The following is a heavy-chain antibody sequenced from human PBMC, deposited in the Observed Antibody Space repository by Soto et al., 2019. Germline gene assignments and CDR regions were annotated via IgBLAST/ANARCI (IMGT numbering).Heavy chain of an antibody. CDR3: ARDCGYSYGYYYYYYGMDV. V-gene: IGHV3-7*01. CDR2: IKQDGSEK. CDR1: GFTFSSYW. Sequence: GESLKISCAASGFTFSSYWMSWVRQAPGKGLEWVANIKQDGSEKYYVDSVKGRFTISRDNAKNSLYLQMNSLRAEDTAVYYCARDCGYSYGYYYYYYGMDVWGQGTTVTVSS. D-gene: IGHD5-18*01. J-gene: IGHJ6*02.